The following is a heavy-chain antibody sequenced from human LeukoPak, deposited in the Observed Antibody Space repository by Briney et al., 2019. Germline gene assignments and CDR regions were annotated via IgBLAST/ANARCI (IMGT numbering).Heavy chain of an antibody. CDR1: GYTFTSYG. V-gene: IGHV1-18*01. Sequence: ASVKVSCKASGYTFTSYGISWVRQAPGQGLEWMGWISAYNGNTTYAQKLQGRVTMTTDTSTSTAYMELRSLRSDDTAVYYCARDSVRYDSSGYFFDYWGQGTLVTVSS. D-gene: IGHD3-22*01. J-gene: IGHJ4*02. CDR2: ISAYNGNT. CDR3: ARDSVRYDSSGYFFDY.